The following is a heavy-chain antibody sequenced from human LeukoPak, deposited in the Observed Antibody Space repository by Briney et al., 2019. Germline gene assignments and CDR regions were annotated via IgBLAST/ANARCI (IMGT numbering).Heavy chain of an antibody. CDR1: GYTFTSYD. CDR2: MNPNSGNT. CDR3: ARGRRITIFGVVQNRYFDY. J-gene: IGHJ4*02. V-gene: IGHV1-8*01. D-gene: IGHD3-3*01. Sequence: ASVKVSCKASGYTFTSYDINWVRQATGQGLEWMGWMNPNSGNTGYAQKFQGRVTMTRNISISTAYMELSSLRSEDTAVYYCARGRRITIFGVVQNRYFDYWGQGTLVTVSS.